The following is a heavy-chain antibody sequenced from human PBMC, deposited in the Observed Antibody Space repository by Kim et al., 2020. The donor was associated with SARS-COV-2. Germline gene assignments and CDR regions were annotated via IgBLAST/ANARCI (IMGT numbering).Heavy chain of an antibody. CDR3: ARDRGSGWPYYYYYMDV. CDR1: GFTFSSYA. CDR2: ISYDGSNK. Sequence: GGSLRLSCAASGFTFSSYAMHWVRQAPGKGLEWVAVISYDGSNKYYADSVKGRFTISRDNSKNTLYLQMNSLRAEDMAVYYCARDRGSGWPYYYYYMDVWGKGTTVTVSS. D-gene: IGHD6-19*01. V-gene: IGHV3-30-3*01. J-gene: IGHJ6*03.